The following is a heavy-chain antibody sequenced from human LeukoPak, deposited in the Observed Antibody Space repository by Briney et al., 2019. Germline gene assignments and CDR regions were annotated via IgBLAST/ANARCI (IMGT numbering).Heavy chain of an antibody. V-gene: IGHV4-61*02. CDR3: ARDMAGQSFDY. CDR1: GGSISSGSYY. D-gene: IGHD3-10*01. Sequence: SETLSLTCTVSGGSISSGSYYWSWIRQPAGKGLEWIGRIYTSGSTNYNPSLKSRVTISVDTSKNQFSLKLSSVTAADTAVYYCARDMAGQSFDYWGQGTLVTVSS. J-gene: IGHJ4*02. CDR2: IYTSGST.